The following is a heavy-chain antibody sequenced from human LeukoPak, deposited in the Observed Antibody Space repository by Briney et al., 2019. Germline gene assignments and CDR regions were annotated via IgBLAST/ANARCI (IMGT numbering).Heavy chain of an antibody. CDR2: ISSDRSIV. Sequence: GGSLRLSCAASGFTFSNYGMNWVRQAPGKGLEWVSYISSDRSIVYYADSVKGRFTISRDNAKNSLYLQMDSLRAADTAVYHCARNYSPFDYWGQGTLVTVSS. V-gene: IGHV3-48*01. CDR1: GFTFSNYG. CDR3: ARNYSPFDY. J-gene: IGHJ4*02. D-gene: IGHD3-10*01.